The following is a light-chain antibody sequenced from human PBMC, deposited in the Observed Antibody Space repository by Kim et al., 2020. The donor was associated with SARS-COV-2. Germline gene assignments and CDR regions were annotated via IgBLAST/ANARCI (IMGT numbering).Light chain of an antibody. CDR3: QQYDDWPPWT. Sequence: VSPGGRGTLSCRASQGVGSNVAWFPQKPGQAPRLLIYGTSPRATCIPARFSGSGSGTKFTLTISSLQSEDLAVYHCQQYDDWPPWTFGQGTKVEI. CDR2: GTS. V-gene: IGKV3-15*01. J-gene: IGKJ1*01. CDR1: QGVGSN.